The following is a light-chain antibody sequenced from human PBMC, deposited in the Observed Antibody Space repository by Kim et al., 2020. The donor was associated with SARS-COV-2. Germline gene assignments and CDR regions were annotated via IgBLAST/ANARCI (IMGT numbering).Light chain of an antibody. Sequence: DIQMTQSPSSLSASVGDRVTITCQASQDINSYLDWYQQKPGKAPKLLIYDASNLETGVPSRFSGSGSGTDFTFTISSLQPEDIATYYCQQYDNVPYTFGQGTKLEI. CDR2: DAS. J-gene: IGKJ2*01. CDR1: QDINSY. CDR3: QQYDNVPYT. V-gene: IGKV1-33*01.